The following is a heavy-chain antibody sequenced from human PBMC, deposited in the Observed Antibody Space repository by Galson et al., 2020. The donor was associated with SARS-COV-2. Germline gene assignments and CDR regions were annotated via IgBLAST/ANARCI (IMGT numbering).Heavy chain of an antibody. J-gene: IGHJ4*02. D-gene: IGHD6-13*01. CDR2: IYPGDSST. V-gene: IGHV5-51*01. CDR3: ARHPGISRPPLMN. CDR1: GYSFTTYW. Sequence: AEGINGESLKISCKGSGYSFTTYWIGWVRQMPGKGLEWMGIIYPGDSSTIYSPSFQGQVTISADKSISTAYLHWSSLKASDTAMYYCARHPGISRPPLMNWGQGTLVTVSS.